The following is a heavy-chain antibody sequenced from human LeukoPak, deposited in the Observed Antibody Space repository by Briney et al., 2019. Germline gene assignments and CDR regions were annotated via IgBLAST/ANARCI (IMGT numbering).Heavy chain of an antibody. CDR2: ISASSNFI. Sequence: GGSLRLSCVASGFTFSSYSMSWVRQAPGKGLEWVSSISASSNFISYADSVKGRFTISRDDAKNSLYLQMNSLRAEDTAVYYCARQMTTVTSAKNFNDCWGQGTLVTVSS. V-gene: IGHV3-21*01. CDR1: GFTFSSYS. D-gene: IGHD4-17*01. J-gene: IGHJ4*02. CDR3: ARQMTTVTSAKNFNDC.